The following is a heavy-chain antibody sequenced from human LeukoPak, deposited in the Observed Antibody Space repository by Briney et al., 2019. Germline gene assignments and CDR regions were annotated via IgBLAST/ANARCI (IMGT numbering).Heavy chain of an antibody. CDR1: GYTFTGYY. D-gene: IGHD2-15*01. CDR3: ASIYFLVATSQYYYYGMDV. CDR2: INPNSGGT. Sequence: ASVKVSCKASGYTFTGYYMHWVRQAPGQGLEWMGWINPNSGGTNYAQKFQGRVTMTRDTSISTAYMELSRLRSDDTAVYYCASIYFLVATSQYYYYGMDVWGQGTMVTVSS. J-gene: IGHJ6*02. V-gene: IGHV1-2*02.